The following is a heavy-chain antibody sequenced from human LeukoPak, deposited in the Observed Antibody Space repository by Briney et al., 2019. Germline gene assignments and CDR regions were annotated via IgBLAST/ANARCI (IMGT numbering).Heavy chain of an antibody. CDR3: ARRRYNWNAIDY. CDR1: GFTVSSNY. Sequence: GGSLRLSCAASGFTVSSNYMSWVRQAPGKGLEWVSVIYSGGSTYYADSVKGRFTISRDNSKNTLYLQMNSLRAEDTAVYYCARRRYNWNAIDYWGQGTLVTASS. D-gene: IGHD1-20*01. CDR2: IYSGGST. V-gene: IGHV3-53*01. J-gene: IGHJ4*02.